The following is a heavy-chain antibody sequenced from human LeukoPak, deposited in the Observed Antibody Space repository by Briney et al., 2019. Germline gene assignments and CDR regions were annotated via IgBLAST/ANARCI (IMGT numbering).Heavy chain of an antibody. Sequence: SETLSLTCTVSGYSISSGYYWGWIRQPPGKGLEWIGSIYHSGSTYYNPSLKSRVTISVDTSKNQFSLKLSSVTAAGTAVYYCAIVAVPDYFDYWGQGTLVTVSS. D-gene: IGHD4-17*01. CDR1: GYSISSGYY. V-gene: IGHV4-38-2*02. CDR2: IYHSGST. J-gene: IGHJ4*02. CDR3: AIVAVPDYFDY.